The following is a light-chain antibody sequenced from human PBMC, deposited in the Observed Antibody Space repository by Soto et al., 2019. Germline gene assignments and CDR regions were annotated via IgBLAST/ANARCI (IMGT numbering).Light chain of an antibody. CDR1: PSVGDY. CDR3: KQRAHWPIT. V-gene: IGKV3-11*01. Sequence: EIVLTQSPATLSLSPGERATLSCSASPSVGDYLSCYQQKPVQAPRLLIYDASNRATGIPARFSGSGSGTVFRLTISSIEPDDFAVYYCKQRAHWPITFGGGTTVEIK. CDR2: DAS. J-gene: IGKJ4*01.